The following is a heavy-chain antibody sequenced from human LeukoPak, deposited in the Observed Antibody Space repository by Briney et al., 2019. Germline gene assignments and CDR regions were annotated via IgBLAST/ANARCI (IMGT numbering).Heavy chain of an antibody. CDR2: IYYTGGT. J-gene: IGHJ4*02. D-gene: IGHD1-7*01. CDR3: AGGLRELTFDF. V-gene: IGHV4-59*11. CDR1: GGSITSHY. Sequence: SETLSLTCTVSGGSITSHYWSWIRQPPGKGLEWIGYIYYTGGTNSDPSLKSRVTMSLDTSKNQFSLNLSSVTAADTAVYYCAGGLRELTFDFWGQGALVTVSS.